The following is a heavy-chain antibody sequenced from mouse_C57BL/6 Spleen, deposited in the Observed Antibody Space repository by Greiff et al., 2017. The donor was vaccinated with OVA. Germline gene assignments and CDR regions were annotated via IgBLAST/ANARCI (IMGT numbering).Heavy chain of an antibody. CDR2: IYPRSGNT. CDR3: AREGDITTVVATTPYAMDY. CDR1: GYTFTSYG. D-gene: IGHD1-1*01. V-gene: IGHV1-81*01. Sequence: VQRVESGAELARPGASVKLSCKASGYTFTSYGISWVKQRPGQGLEWIGEIYPRSGNTYYNEKFKGKATLTADKSSSTAYMELRSLTSEDSAVYFCAREGDITTVVATTPYAMDYWGQGTAVTVSS. J-gene: IGHJ4*01.